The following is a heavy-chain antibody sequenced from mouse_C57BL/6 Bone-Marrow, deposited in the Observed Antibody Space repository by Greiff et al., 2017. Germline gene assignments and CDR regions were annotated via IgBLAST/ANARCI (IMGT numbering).Heavy chain of an antibody. D-gene: IGHD1-1*01. V-gene: IGHV1-19*01. J-gene: IGHJ2*01. Sequence: EVQLQQSGPVLVKPGASVKMSCKASGYTFTDYYMNWVKQSHGKSLEWIGVINPYNGGTSYNQKFKGKATLTVDKSSSTAYMELNSLTSEDSAVYYCARWITTVVAGDYWGQGTTLTVSS. CDR1: GYTFTDYY. CDR2: INPYNGGT. CDR3: ARWITTVVAGDY.